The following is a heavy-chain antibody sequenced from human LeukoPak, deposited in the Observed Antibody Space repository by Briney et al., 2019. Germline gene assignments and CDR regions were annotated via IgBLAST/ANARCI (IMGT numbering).Heavy chain of an antibody. J-gene: IGHJ4*02. CDR1: GFTFSSYA. CDR2: ISGSGGST. CDR3: AKDLHYCSGGSCYSEGYFDY. D-gene: IGHD2-15*01. V-gene: IGHV3-23*01. Sequence: GGSLRPSCAASGFTFSSYAMSWVRQAPGKGLEWVSAISGSGGSTYYADSVKGRFTISRDNSKNTLYLQMNSLRAEDTAVYYCAKDLHYCSGGSCYSEGYFDYWGQGTLVTVSS.